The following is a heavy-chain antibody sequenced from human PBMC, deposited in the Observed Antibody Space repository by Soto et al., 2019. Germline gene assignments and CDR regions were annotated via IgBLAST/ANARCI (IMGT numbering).Heavy chain of an antibody. D-gene: IGHD2-15*01. V-gene: IGHV1-3*01. CDR1: GYTFTSYA. Sequence: GASMKVSWKASGYTFTSYAMHWVRQAPGQRLEWMGWINAGNGNTKYSQKFQGRVTITRDTSASTAYMELSSLRSEDTAVYYCARSFPLGGGYCSGGSCSPPPTIGWFDPWGQGTLVTVS. CDR2: INAGNGNT. J-gene: IGHJ5*02. CDR3: ARSFPLGGGYCSGGSCSPPPTIGWFDP.